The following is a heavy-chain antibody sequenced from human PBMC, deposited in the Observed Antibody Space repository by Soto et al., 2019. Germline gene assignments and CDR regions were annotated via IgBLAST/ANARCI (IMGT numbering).Heavy chain of an antibody. CDR2: IYYSGST. CDR3: ARGTVVQEQQNGKDV. V-gene: IGHV4-59*01. D-gene: IGHD6-13*01. CDR1: GGSISSYY. J-gene: IGHJ6*02. Sequence: QVQLQESGPGLVKPSETLSLACTVSGGSISSYYWSWIRQPPGKGLEWIGYIYYSGSTNYNPSLKSRVTISVDTSKNQFSLKLSSVTAADTAVYYCARGTVVQEQQNGKDVWGQGTTVTVSS.